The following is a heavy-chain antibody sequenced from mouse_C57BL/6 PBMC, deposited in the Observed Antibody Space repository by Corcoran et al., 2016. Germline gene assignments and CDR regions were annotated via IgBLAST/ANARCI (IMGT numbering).Heavy chain of an antibody. V-gene: IGHV1-81*01. CDR2: IYPRSGNT. J-gene: IGHJ4*01. D-gene: IGHD1-1*01. CDR3: ASNYYGSSNYAMDY. CDR1: GYTFTDYY. Sequence: QVQLKQSGAELVRPGASVKLSCKASGYTFTDYYINWVKQRTGQGLEWIGEIYPRSGNTYYNEKFKGKATLTADKSSSTAYMELRSLTSEDSAVYFCASNYYGSSNYAMDYWGQGTSVTVSS.